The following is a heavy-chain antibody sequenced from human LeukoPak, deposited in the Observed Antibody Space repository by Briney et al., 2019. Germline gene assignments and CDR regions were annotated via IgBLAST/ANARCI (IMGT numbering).Heavy chain of an antibody. Sequence: GGSLRLSCAASGFTFSSYEMNWVRQAPGKGLEWVSYISPSGSTIYYADSVKGRFTISRDNAKSSLYLQMDSLRAEDTAVYYCARDPRGSGGGYYGMDVWGQGTTVTVSS. CDR2: ISPSGSTI. D-gene: IGHD3-10*01. CDR1: GFTFSSYE. CDR3: ARDPRGSGGGYYGMDV. V-gene: IGHV3-48*03. J-gene: IGHJ6*02.